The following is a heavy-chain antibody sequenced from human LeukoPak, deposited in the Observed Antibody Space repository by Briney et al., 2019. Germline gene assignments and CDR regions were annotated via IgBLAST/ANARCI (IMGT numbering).Heavy chain of an antibody. J-gene: IGHJ4*02. CDR1: GFTFDDYA. CDR3: AKDIKRGYSGYDLAPRFDY. V-gene: IGHV3-9*01. D-gene: IGHD5-12*01. Sequence: GRTLRLSCAASGFTFDDYAMQWVRHAPGKGVEGVSGISWNSGILPYAASVTLRFTMSRDNAKTSLYLEMNSLRAEDTALYYCAKDIKRGYSGYDLAPRFDYWGQGTLVTVSS. CDR2: ISWNSGIL.